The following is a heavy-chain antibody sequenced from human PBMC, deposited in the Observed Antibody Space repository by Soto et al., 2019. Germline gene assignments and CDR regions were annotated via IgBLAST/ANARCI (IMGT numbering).Heavy chain of an antibody. CDR1: GFTFSRYS. CDR2: ISSSSSTI. Sequence: GGSLRLSCAASGFTFSRYSTNWVRPAPGKGLARVSYISSSSSTIYYAHSVKGRFTISRDNAKNSLYLQMNSLRAEDTAVYYCARHPERIAQIGWFDPWGQGTLVTVSS. CDR3: ARHPERIAQIGWFDP. V-gene: IGHV3-48*01. D-gene: IGHD6-13*01. J-gene: IGHJ5*02.